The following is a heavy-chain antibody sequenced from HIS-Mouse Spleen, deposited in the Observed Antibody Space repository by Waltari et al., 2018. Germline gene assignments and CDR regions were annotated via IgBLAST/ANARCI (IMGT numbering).Heavy chain of an antibody. V-gene: IGHV4-31*03. Sequence: QVQLQESGPGLVKPSQTLSLTCTVSGGSIRRGGYYWSWIRQHPGKGLAWIGYIHYSGSTYYNPSLKSRVTISVDTSKNQFSLKLSSVTAADTAVYYCARAPIRGYWYFDLWGRGTLVTVSS. D-gene: IGHD3-16*01. CDR1: GGSIRRGGYY. CDR2: IHYSGST. J-gene: IGHJ2*01. CDR3: ARAPIRGYWYFDL.